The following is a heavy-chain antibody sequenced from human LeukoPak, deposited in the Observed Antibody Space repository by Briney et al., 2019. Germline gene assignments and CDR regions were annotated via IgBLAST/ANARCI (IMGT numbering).Heavy chain of an antibody. D-gene: IGHD6-6*01. CDR1: GGTFSSYA. V-gene: IGHV1-69*13. Sequence: GASVKVSCKASGGTFSSYAISWVRQAPGQGLEWMGGIIPIFGTANYAQKFQGRVTITADESTSTAYMELSSLRSEDTAVYYCAREGDGIAARFSYYFDYWGQGTLVTVSS. J-gene: IGHJ4*02. CDR2: IIPIFGTA. CDR3: AREGDGIAARFSYYFDY.